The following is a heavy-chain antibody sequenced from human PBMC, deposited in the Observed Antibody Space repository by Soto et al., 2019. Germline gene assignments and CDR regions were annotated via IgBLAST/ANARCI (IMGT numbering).Heavy chain of an antibody. Sequence: EVQLVESGGGLVQPGGSLRLSCAASGLPFSSHYMSWIRQAPGRGLEWVAKINPDGRDEQYADSVRGRFTVSRDNTKNVVFLQMKGLGVEDTAVYYCARETWWRLDYWGQGNLVTVSS. J-gene: IGHJ4*02. CDR2: INPDGRDE. D-gene: IGHD2-15*01. CDR3: ARETWWRLDY. CDR1: GLPFSSHY. V-gene: IGHV3-7*04.